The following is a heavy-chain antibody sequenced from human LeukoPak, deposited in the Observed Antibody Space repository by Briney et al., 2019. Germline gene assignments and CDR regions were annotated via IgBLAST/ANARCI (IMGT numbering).Heavy chain of an antibody. CDR2: INWSGGST. J-gene: IGHJ6*02. D-gene: IGHD6-19*01. CDR1: GFTFDDYG. Sequence: PGGSLRLSCAASGFTFDDYGMSWVRQAPGKGLEWVSGINWSGGSTGYADSVKGRFTISRDNAKNSLYLQMNSLRAEDTALYHCARDFGSGWGTYYYYYGMDVWGQGTTVTVSS. CDR3: ARDFGSGWGTYYYYYGMDV. V-gene: IGHV3-20*01.